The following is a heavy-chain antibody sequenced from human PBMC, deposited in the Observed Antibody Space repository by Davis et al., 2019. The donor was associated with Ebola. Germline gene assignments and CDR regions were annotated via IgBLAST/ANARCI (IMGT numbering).Heavy chain of an antibody. CDR2: LYYGGST. CDR3: ARDPEAERWFDP. J-gene: IGHJ5*02. V-gene: IGHV4-30-2*01. CDR1: GGSINSAGSS. Sequence: LRLSCAVSGGSINSAGSSWSWVRQPPEKGLEWIGCLYYGGSTSYNPSLKSRVTISVDTSKNQFSLKLSSVTAADTAVYYCARDPEAERWFDPWGQGTLVTVSS.